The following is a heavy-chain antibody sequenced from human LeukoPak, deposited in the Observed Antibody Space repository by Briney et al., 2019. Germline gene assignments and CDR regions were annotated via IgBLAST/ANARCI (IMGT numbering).Heavy chain of an antibody. V-gene: IGHV4-59*12. CDR2: IYYSGST. CDR1: GGSISNYY. Sequence: SETLSLTCTVSGGSISNYYWSWIRQPPGKGLEWIGYIYYSGSTNYNPSLKSRVTISVDTSKNQFSLKLSSVTATDTAVYYCARGGRGVIITWYYFDYWGQGTLVTVSS. D-gene: IGHD3-10*01. J-gene: IGHJ4*02. CDR3: ARGGRGVIITWYYFDY.